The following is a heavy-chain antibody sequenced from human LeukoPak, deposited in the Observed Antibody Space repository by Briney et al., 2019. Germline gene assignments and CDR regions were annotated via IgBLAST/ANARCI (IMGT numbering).Heavy chain of an antibody. V-gene: IGHV3-74*01. Sequence: HGGSLRLSCAASGFTFSDFWMHWVRQAPGKGLVWVSRINSGGTVTNYADSVKGRLTISRDNAKNTLYLQMSSLRAEDTAVFYCATDYYDYWNGYYHARPLGYWGQGTLVTVSS. J-gene: IGHJ4*02. CDR1: GFTFSDFW. CDR3: ATDYYDYWNGYYHARPLGY. D-gene: IGHD3/OR15-3a*01. CDR2: INSGGTVT.